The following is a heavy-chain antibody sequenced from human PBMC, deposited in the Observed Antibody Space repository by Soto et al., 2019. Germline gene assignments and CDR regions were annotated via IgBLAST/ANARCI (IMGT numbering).Heavy chain of an antibody. CDR3: AKDITTGWGALDY. CDR2: ISWNSGRI. Sequence: EVQLVESGGGLVQPGRSLRLSCSVSGFTYDDYAMHWVRQAPGKGLEWVSGISWNSGRIGYADSVKGRFTISRDNAKNSLNLQMNSLRAEDTALYSCAKDITTGWGALDYWGPGTLVTVSS. V-gene: IGHV3-9*01. CDR1: GFTYDDYA. J-gene: IGHJ4*02. D-gene: IGHD1-1*01.